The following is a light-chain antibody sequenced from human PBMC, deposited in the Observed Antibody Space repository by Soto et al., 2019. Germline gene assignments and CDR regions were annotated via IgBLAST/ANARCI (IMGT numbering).Light chain of an antibody. Sequence: QSVLTQPPSASGSPGQSVTISCTGTSSDVGGYSYVSWYQQHPGKAPKLMIYEVTKRPSGVPDRFSASKSGNTASLTVSGLQAEDEAAYYCSSYAGSSYVFGTGTKVTV. CDR1: SSDVGGYSY. V-gene: IGLV2-8*01. J-gene: IGLJ1*01. CDR3: SSYAGSSYV. CDR2: EVT.